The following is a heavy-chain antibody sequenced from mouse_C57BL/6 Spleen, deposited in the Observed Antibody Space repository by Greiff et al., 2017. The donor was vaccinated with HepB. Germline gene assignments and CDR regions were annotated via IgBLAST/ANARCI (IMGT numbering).Heavy chain of an antibody. CDR1: GFTFSDYY. Sequence: EVQLVESEGGLVQPGSSMKLSCTASGFTFSDYYMAWVRQVPEKGLEWVANINYDGSSTYYLDSLKSRFIISRDNAKNILYLQMSSLKSEDTATYYCARDDTTVRGYFDVWGTGTTVTVSS. CDR2: INYDGSST. D-gene: IGHD1-1*01. V-gene: IGHV5-16*01. J-gene: IGHJ1*03. CDR3: ARDDTTVRGYFDV.